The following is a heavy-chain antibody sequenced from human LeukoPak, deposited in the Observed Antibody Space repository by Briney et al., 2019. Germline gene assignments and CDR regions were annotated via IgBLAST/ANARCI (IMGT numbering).Heavy chain of an antibody. CDR1: GGSFSAHY. J-gene: IGHJ4*02. D-gene: IGHD3-22*01. CDR3: ARAGHDYYDSSEFDY. V-gene: IGHV4-34*01. Sequence: PSETLSLTCAVYGGSFSAHYWNWIRQPPGKGLEWIGEINHSGSTNYNPSLKSRVTISVDTSKNQFSLKLSSVTAADTAVYYCARAGHDYYDSSEFDYWGQGTLVTVSS. CDR2: INHSGST.